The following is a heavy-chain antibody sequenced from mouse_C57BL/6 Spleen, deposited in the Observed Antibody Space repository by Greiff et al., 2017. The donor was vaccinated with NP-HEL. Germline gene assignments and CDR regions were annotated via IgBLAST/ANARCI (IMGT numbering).Heavy chain of an antibody. CDR3: ARSGDRWLLRGWYFDV. CDR1: GYTFTSYW. Sequence: QVQLQQPGAELVKPGASVKLSCKASGYTFTSYWMHWVKQRPGRGLEWIGRIDPNSGGTKYNEKFKSKATLTVDKPSSTAYMQLSSLTSEDSAVYYCARSGDRWLLRGWYFDVWGTGTTVTVSS. V-gene: IGHV1-72*01. CDR2: IDPNSGGT. D-gene: IGHD2-3*01. J-gene: IGHJ1*03.